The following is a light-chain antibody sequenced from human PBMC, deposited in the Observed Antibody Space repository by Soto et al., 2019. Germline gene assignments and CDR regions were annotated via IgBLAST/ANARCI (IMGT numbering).Light chain of an antibody. CDR1: SSDVGGYNC. J-gene: IGLJ1*01. V-gene: IGLV2-8*01. CDR3: SSYAGSTYV. Sequence: QSPLTQPPSASGSPGQSVTISCTGTSSDVGGYNCVSWYQQHPGKAPKLMLYEVSTRPSGVPDRFSGSKSGNTASLTVSGLQAEDEADYYCSSYAGSTYVFGTGTKLTVL. CDR2: EVS.